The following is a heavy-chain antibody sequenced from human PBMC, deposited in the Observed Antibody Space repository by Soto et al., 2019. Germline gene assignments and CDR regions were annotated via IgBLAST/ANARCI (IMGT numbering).Heavy chain of an antibody. CDR3: ARGGYCSSTSCYRDYYGMDV. CDR1: GFTFSDHY. D-gene: IGHD2-2*01. Sequence: EVQLVESGGGLVQPGGSLRLSCAASGFTFSDHYMDWVRQAPGKGPEWVGRTRNKANSYTTEYAASVKGRFTISRDDSKNSLYLQMNSLKTEDTAVYYCARGGYCSSTSCYRDYYGMDVWGQGTTVTVSS. CDR2: TRNKANSYTT. J-gene: IGHJ6*02. V-gene: IGHV3-72*01.